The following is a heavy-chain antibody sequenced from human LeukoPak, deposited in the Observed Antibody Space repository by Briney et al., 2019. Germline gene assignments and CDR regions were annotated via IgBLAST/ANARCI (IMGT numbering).Heavy chain of an antibody. CDR3: ARGLTYSASLVKAGRKVFDY. D-gene: IGHD3-9*01. CDR2: INHSGST. CDR1: GGSFSGYY. J-gene: IGHJ4*02. V-gene: IGHV4-34*01. Sequence: PSETLSLTCAVYGGSFSGYYWSWIRQPPGKGLEWIGEINHSGSTNYNPSLKSRVTISVDTSKNQFSLKLSSVTAADTAVYYCARGLTYSASLVKAGRKVFDYWGQGTLVTVSS.